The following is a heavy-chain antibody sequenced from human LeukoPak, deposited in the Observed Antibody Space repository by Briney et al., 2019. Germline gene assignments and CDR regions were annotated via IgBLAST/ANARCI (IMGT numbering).Heavy chain of an antibody. J-gene: IGHJ4*02. CDR2: INHSGST. D-gene: IGHD6-13*01. Sequence: SETLSLTCAVYGGSFSGYYWSWIRQPPGKGLEWIGEINHSGSTNYNPSLKSRVTISVGTSKNQFSLKLSSVTAADTAVYYCARGPYSSRHFDYWGQGTLVTVSS. CDR1: GGSFSGYY. V-gene: IGHV4-34*01. CDR3: ARGPYSSRHFDY.